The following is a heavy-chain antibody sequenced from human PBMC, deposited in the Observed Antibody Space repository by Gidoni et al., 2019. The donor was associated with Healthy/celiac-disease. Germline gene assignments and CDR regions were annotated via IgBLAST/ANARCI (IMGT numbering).Heavy chain of an antibody. CDR2: ISGSGGIT. J-gene: IGHJ3*02. CDR1: GFTFSSYA. Sequence: EVQLLESGGGLVQPGGSLRLSCAASGFTFSSYAMSWVRQAPGKGLAWVAAISGSGGITYYADSVKGRFTISRDNSKNTLYLQMNSLRAEDTAVYYCAKLPDERITMIVVVITTNDAFDIWGQGTMVTVSS. CDR3: AKLPDERITMIVVVITTNDAFDI. D-gene: IGHD3-22*01. V-gene: IGHV3-23*01.